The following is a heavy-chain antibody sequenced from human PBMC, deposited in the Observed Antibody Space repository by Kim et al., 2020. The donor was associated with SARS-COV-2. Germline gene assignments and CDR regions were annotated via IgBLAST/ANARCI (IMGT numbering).Heavy chain of an antibody. CDR3: ARDGDGSGSYLLDYYGMDV. D-gene: IGHD3-10*01. J-gene: IGHJ6*02. Sequence: SRVTISVDTSKNQFSLKLSSVTAADTAVYYCARDGDGSGSYLLDYYGMDVWGQGTTVTVSS. V-gene: IGHV4-39*07.